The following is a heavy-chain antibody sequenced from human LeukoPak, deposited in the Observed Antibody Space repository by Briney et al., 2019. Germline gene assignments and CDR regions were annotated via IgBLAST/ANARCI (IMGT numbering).Heavy chain of an antibody. J-gene: IGHJ4*02. D-gene: IGHD6-19*01. CDR1: GGSISSYY. Sequence: PSETLPLTCTVSGGSISSYYWSWIRQPAGKGLEWIGRIYTSGSTNYNPSLKSRVTMSVDTSKNQFSLKLSSVTAADTAVYYCARDAAEEVADRTYYFDYWGQGTLVTVSS. V-gene: IGHV4-4*07. CDR3: ARDAAEEVADRTYYFDY. CDR2: IYTSGST.